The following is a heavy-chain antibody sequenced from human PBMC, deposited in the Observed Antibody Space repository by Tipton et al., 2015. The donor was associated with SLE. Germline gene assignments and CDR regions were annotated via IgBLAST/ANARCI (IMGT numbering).Heavy chain of an antibody. D-gene: IGHD1-14*01. CDR1: GGSISNYY. CDR3: ARHSNHGDYFDY. J-gene: IGHJ4*02. CDR2: IQDNGGT. Sequence: QLVQSGAEVKPSETLSLTCTVSGGSISNYYWSWIRQTPGKGLVWIGYIQDNGGTIYSPSLKSRVTISVDPSKNQFSLKLSSVTAADTAVYYCARHSNHGDYFDYWGQGTLVTVSS. V-gene: IGHV4-59*08.